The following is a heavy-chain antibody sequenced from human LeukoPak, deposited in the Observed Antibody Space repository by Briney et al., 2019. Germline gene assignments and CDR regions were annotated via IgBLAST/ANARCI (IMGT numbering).Heavy chain of an antibody. CDR1: GGSFSGYY. D-gene: IGHD3-10*01. CDR3: ARRREPYYYGSGSYSPNFDY. CDR2: INHSGST. V-gene: IGHV4-34*01. Sequence: SETLSLTSAVYGGSFSGYYWSWIRQPPGKGLEWIGEINHSGSTNYNPSLKSRVTISVDTSKNQFSLKLSSVTAADTAVYYCARRREPYYYGSGSYSPNFDYWGQGTLVTVSS. J-gene: IGHJ4*02.